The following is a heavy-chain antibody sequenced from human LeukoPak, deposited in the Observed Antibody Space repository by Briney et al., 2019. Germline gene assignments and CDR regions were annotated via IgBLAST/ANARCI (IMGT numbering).Heavy chain of an antibody. CDR1: GFTFSTYS. J-gene: IGHJ6*03. CDR2: ISSSSTYI. D-gene: IGHD4-11*01. V-gene: IGHV3-21*01. Sequence: GGSLRLSCAASGFTFSTYSMNWVRQAPGKGLEWVSSISSSSTYIYYADSVKGRFTISRDNAQNSLYLQMNSLRAEDTAVYYCARVTEYYYYMDVWGKGTTVTVSS. CDR3: ARVTEYYYYMDV.